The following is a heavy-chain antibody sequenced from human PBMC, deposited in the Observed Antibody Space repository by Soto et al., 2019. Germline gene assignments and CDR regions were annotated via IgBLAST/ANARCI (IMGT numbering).Heavy chain of an antibody. CDR2: IWYDGSNK. CDR3: ARDGASGSGSPQIKGAFDI. D-gene: IGHD3-10*01. CDR1: GFTFSSYG. J-gene: IGHJ3*02. V-gene: IGHV3-33*01. Sequence: GGSLRLSCAASGFTFSSYGMHWVRQAPGKGLEWVAVIWYDGSNKYYADSVKGRFTISRDNSKNTLYLQMNSLRAEDTAVYYCARDGASGSGSPQIKGAFDIWGQGTMVTVSS.